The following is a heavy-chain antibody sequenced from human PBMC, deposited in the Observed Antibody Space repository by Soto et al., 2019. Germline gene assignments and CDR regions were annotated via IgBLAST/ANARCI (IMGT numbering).Heavy chain of an antibody. CDR2: FDPEDGET. CDR3: ATVNVWGRHFDY. J-gene: IGHJ4*02. V-gene: IGHV1-24*01. CDR1: GYTLTELS. Sequence: QVQLVQSGAAVKKPGASVKVSCKVSGYTLTELSLHWVRQAPGKGLEWMGGFDPEDGETIYAQKFQGRVNMTEDTSTDTAYMELSSLRSEDTAVYYCATVNVWGRHFDYWGQGTLVTVSS. D-gene: IGHD3-16*01.